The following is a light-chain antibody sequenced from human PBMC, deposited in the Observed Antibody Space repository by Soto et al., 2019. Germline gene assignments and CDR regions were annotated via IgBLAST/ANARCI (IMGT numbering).Light chain of an antibody. V-gene: IGLV2-23*01. Sequence: QSALTQPASVSGSPGQSITISCTGTSSDVGSYNLVSWYQQHPGKAPKLMIYEGSKRPSGVSNRFSGSKSGNTASLTISGLQTEDEADYYCCSYAGNSPHVVFGGGTKVTVL. J-gene: IGLJ2*01. CDR2: EGS. CDR1: SSDVGSYNL. CDR3: CSYAGNSPHVV.